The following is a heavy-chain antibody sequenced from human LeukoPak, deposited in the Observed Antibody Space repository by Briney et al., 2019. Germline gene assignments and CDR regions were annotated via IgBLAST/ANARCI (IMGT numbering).Heavy chain of an antibody. Sequence: GGSLRLSRAASGFTFSTYSMSWLRQAPGKGLEWVANIQQEGNEKYYVDSVKGRFTISRDNAKNSRYLQMNSLRVEDTAVYYCASRIVGTPDYFDYWGQGTLVTVSS. CDR2: IQQEGNEK. CDR3: ASRIVGTPDYFDY. V-gene: IGHV3-7*01. CDR1: GFTFSTYS. J-gene: IGHJ4*02. D-gene: IGHD1-26*01.